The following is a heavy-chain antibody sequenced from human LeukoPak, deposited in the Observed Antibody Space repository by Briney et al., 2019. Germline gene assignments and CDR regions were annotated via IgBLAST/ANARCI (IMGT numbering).Heavy chain of an antibody. D-gene: IGHD3-10*01. J-gene: IGHJ6*02. Sequence: ASVKVSCKASGYTFTGYYMHWVRQAPGQGLEWMGWINPNSGGTNYAQKFQGRVTMTRDTSISTAYMELSRLRSDDTAVYYCARERYFGMVRGPDGMDVWGQGTTVTVSS. V-gene: IGHV1-2*02. CDR3: ARERYFGMVRGPDGMDV. CDR1: GYTFTGYY. CDR2: INPNSGGT.